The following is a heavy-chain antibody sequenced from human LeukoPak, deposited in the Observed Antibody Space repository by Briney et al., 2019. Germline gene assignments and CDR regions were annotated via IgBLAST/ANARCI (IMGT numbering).Heavy chain of an antibody. Sequence: PGGSLRLSCAASGFTFSSYWMHWVRQAPGKGLVWVSRINSDGSTTNYAGSVRGRFTISRDNAKNTLYLQMNSLRAEGTAVYYCARDSSGTVGYWGQGILVTVSS. CDR2: INSDGSTT. CDR3: ARDSSGTVGY. CDR1: GFTFSSYW. V-gene: IGHV3-74*01. J-gene: IGHJ4*02. D-gene: IGHD3-22*01.